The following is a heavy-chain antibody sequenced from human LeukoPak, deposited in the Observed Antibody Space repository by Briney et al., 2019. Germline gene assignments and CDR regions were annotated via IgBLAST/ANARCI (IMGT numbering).Heavy chain of an antibody. J-gene: IGHJ5*02. CDR1: GGSINSSDYY. V-gene: IGHV4-39*01. Sequence: SETLSLTCTVSGGSINSSDYYWGWIRQSPGRGLEWIGSIYYSGTTFYSVSLRSRVSISVDSYKNEVSLKLRSVNASDTGVYYCARHGGLPAVVEGFDPWGQGFLSSVSS. D-gene: IGHD4-23*01. CDR3: ARHGGLPAVVEGFDP. CDR2: IYYSGTT.